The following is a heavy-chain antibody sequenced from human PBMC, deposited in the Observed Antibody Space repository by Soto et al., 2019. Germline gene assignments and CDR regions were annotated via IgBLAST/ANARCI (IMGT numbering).Heavy chain of an antibody. Sequence: EVQLVESGGGLVQPGGSLRLSCAASGFTFSTYWMSWVRQAPGKGLEWLANIQEDGSKSNYLDSVKGRFTISRDNAKNSLYLQMDSLRDEDTAVYYCARDEGVSVVTYRLDFWGQGTLVTVSP. CDR2: IQEDGSKS. D-gene: IGHD3-10*01. CDR1: GFTFSTYW. V-gene: IGHV3-7*01. CDR3: ARDEGVSVVTYRLDF. J-gene: IGHJ4*02.